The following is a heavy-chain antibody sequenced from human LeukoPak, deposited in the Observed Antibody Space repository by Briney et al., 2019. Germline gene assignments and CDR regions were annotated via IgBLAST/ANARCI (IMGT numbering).Heavy chain of an antibody. D-gene: IGHD6-19*01. Sequence: SVKVSCKASGGTFSSYAISWVRQAPGQGLEWMGRIIPILGIANYAQKFQGRVTITADKSTSTAYMELSSLRSEDTAIYYCARAVSGRFDYWGQGTLVTVSS. V-gene: IGHV1-69*04. J-gene: IGHJ4*02. CDR2: IIPILGIA. CDR1: GGTFSSYA. CDR3: ARAVSGRFDY.